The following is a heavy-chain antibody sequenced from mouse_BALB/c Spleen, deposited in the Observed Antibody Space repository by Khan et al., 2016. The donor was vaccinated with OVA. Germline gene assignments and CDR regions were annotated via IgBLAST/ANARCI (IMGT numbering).Heavy chain of an antibody. J-gene: IGHJ4*01. CDR2: ILPGSGNT. CDR3: ARGGYNPAMDY. Sequence: QVQLQESGAELMKPGASVTISCKATGYTFSMYWIEWVKQRPGHGLEWIGDILPGSGNTNNNEKFKGKATFTAHTSSNTAYMELSSLTSEDSAVYYCARGGYNPAMDYWGQGTSVTVSP. D-gene: IGHD3-1*01. CDR1: GYTFSMYW. V-gene: IGHV1-9*01.